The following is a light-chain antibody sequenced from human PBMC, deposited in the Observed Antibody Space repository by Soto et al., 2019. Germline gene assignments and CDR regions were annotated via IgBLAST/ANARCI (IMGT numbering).Light chain of an antibody. Sequence: QSALTQPASVAGSPGRSITISCTGTSSDIGAHHDVSWYQQQTGKVPKLLIYGVTDRPSGISTRFCGSKSGNVASPTISGLQAEDGADYYCYADTSDLAPSVCGTGTQVTVL. CDR2: GVT. CDR1: SSDIGAHHD. J-gene: IGLJ1*01. V-gene: IGLV2-14*03. CDR3: YADTSDLAPSV.